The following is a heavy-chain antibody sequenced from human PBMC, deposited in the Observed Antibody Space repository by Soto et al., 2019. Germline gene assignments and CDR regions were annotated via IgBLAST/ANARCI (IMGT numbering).Heavy chain of an antibody. CDR1: GYSFTTSG. Sequence: QSQLVQSGADAKEPGASVKVSCKASGYSFTTSGITWVRQAPGQGLEWMGWISPYNGNTNYAQKLQDRVTLTTDTATSTAYMELRILRSVDTAVYYCARRLYGDYDYWGQGTLVTVSS. V-gene: IGHV1-18*01. CDR3: ARRLYGDYDY. J-gene: IGHJ4*02. D-gene: IGHD4-17*01. CDR2: ISPYNGNT.